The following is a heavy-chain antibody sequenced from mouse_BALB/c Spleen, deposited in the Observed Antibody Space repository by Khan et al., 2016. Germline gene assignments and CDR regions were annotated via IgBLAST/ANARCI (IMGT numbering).Heavy chain of an antibody. V-gene: IGHV3-2*02. CDR2: ISYSGST. Sequence: EVQLQESGPGLVKPSQSLPLTCTVTGYSITSDYAWNWIRQFPGNKLEWMGYISYSGSTSYNPSLNSRISITRDTSKNQFFLQLNSVTTEDTATYYCARRGIRAMDYWCQGTSVTVAS. CDR3: ARRGIRAMDY. J-gene: IGHJ4*01. CDR1: GYSITSDYA.